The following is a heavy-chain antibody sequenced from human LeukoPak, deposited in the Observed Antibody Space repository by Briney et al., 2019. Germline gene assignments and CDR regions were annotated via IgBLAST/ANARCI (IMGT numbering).Heavy chain of an antibody. Sequence: SQTLSLTCTVSGGSISSGDYYWGWIRQPPGKGLEWIGYIYYSGSTYYNPSLKSRVTISVDTSKNQFSLKLSSVTAADTAVYYCARVSSWYRYLDYWGQGTLVTVSS. CDR3: ARVSSWYRYLDY. J-gene: IGHJ4*02. V-gene: IGHV4-30-4*01. D-gene: IGHD6-13*01. CDR2: IYYSGST. CDR1: GGSISSGDYY.